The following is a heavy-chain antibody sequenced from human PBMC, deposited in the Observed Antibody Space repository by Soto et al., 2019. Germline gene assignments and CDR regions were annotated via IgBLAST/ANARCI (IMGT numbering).Heavy chain of an antibody. J-gene: IGHJ4*02. Sequence: EVQLVESGGGLVKPGGSLRLSCAGSGFTFSSYSMNWVRQAPGKGLEWVSSISSSSSYIYYADSVKGRFTISRDNAKNSLYLQMNSLRAEDTAVYYCARDLGATRYYFDYWGQGTLVTVSS. D-gene: IGHD1-26*01. V-gene: IGHV3-21*01. CDR1: GFTFSSYS. CDR3: ARDLGATRYYFDY. CDR2: ISSSSSYI.